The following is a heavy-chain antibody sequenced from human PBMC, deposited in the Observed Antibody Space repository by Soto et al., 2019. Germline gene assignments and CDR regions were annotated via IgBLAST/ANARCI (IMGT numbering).Heavy chain of an antibody. V-gene: IGHV4-34*01. D-gene: IGHD6-13*01. CDR1: GGSFSGYY. CDR2: INHSGST. Sequence: PSETLSLTCAVYGGSFSGYYWSWIRQPPGKGLEWIGEINHSGSTNYNPSLKSRVTISVDTSKNQFSLKLSSVNAADTAVYYCAKYRRTEAEGFTLDYWGRGTLVTV. CDR3: AKYRRTEAEGFTLDY. J-gene: IGHJ4*02.